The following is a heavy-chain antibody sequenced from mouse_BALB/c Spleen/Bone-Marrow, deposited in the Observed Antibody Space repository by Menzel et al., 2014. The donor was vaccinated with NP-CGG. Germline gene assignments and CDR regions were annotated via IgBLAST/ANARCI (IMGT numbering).Heavy chain of an antibody. D-gene: IGHD2-3*01. CDR2: INPDSSTI. CDR3: SRLGYYGGFAY. CDR1: GFDFSRYW. J-gene: IGHJ3*01. Sequence: EVNVVESGGGLVHTGGSLKLSCAASGFDFSRYWMGWVRQAPGKGLEWIGEINPDSSTINYTPSLKDKFIISRDNAKNTLYLQMSKVRSEDTALYYCSRLGYYGGFAYWGQGTLVTVSA. V-gene: IGHV4-1*02.